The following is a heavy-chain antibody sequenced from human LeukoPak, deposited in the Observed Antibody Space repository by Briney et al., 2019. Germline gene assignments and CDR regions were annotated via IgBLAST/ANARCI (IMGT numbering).Heavy chain of an antibody. J-gene: IGHJ5*02. CDR1: GYTLTELS. Sequence: ASVKVSCKVSGYTLTELSMHWVRQAPGKGLEWMGGFDPEDGETIYAQKFQGRVTMTEDTSTDTAYMELSSLRSEDTAVYYCARGSQGAAMVSSWFDPWGQGTLVTVSS. CDR3: ARGSQGAAMVSSWFDP. V-gene: IGHV1-24*01. D-gene: IGHD5-18*01. CDR2: FDPEDGET.